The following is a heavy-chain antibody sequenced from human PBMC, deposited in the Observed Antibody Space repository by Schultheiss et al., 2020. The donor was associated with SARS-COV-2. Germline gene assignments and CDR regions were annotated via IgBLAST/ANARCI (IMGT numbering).Heavy chain of an antibody. CDR3: ARDLMTTVTTGLDY. CDR2: IYYSGST. V-gene: IGHV4-61*08. D-gene: IGHD4-17*01. J-gene: IGHJ4*02. CDR1: GGSISSGGYS. Sequence: SETLSLTCTVSGGSISSGGYSWSWIRQPPGKGLEWIGYIYYSGSTNYNPSLKSRVTISVDTSKNQFSLKLSSVTAADTAVYYCARDLMTTVTTGLDYWGQGTLVTVSS.